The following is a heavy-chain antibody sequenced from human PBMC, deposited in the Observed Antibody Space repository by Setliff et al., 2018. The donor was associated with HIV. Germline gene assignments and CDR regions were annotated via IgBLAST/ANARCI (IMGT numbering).Heavy chain of an antibody. J-gene: IGHJ3*02. CDR2: INPNTGGT. CDR3: ASQFGAYDSSGYEHDAFNI. Sequence: ASVKVSCKASGYTFSDYHIHWVRQAPGQGFEWMGRINPNTGGTKFAQKFQGSVTTTRDTSISTAYMELRRLRSDDTAVYYCASQFGAYDSSGYEHDAFNIWGQGTMVTVS. D-gene: IGHD3-22*01. CDR1: GYTFSDYH. V-gene: IGHV1-2*06.